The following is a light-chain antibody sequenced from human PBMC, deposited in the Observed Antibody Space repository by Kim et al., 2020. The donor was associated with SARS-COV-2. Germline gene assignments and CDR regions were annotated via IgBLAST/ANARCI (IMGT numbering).Light chain of an antibody. CDR1: QSVSSN. J-gene: IGKJ4*01. CDR3: QQYNNWPPLT. CDR2: GAS. V-gene: IGKV3-15*01. Sequence: EIVMTQSPATLSVSPGERATLSCRASQSVSSNLAWYQLQPGQAPRLLIYGASTRATGIPARFSGSGSGTEFTLTISSLQSEDFAVYYCQQYNNWPPLTFGGGTKVDIK.